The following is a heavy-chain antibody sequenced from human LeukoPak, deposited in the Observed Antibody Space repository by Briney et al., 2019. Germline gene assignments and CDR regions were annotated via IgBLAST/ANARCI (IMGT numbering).Heavy chain of an antibody. V-gene: IGHV3-48*04. J-gene: IGHJ5*02. Sequence: GGSLRLSCAASGFTFSSYSMNWVRQAPGKGLEWVSYISSSSSTIYYADSVKGRFTISGDNAKNSLYLQMNSLRAEDTAVYYCARARQQLPLNWFDPWGQGTLVTVSS. CDR2: ISSSSSTI. CDR1: GFTFSSYS. CDR3: ARARQQLPLNWFDP. D-gene: IGHD6-13*01.